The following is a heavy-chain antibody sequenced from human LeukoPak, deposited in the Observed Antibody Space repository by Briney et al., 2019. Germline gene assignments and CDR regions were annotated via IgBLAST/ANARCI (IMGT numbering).Heavy chain of an antibody. V-gene: IGHV3-33*01. CDR3: ARGYSGYDGSDY. CDR2: ILYDGSNK. J-gene: IGHJ4*02. Sequence: XXXXXXAXXKGLEWXGVILYDGSNKYYADSVKGRFTISRDNSKNTLYLQMNSLRAEDAAVYYCARGYSGYDGSDYWGQGTLVTVSS. D-gene: IGHD5-12*01.